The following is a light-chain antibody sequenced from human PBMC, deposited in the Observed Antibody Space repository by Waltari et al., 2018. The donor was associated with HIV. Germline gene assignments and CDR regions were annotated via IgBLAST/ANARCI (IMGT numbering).Light chain of an antibody. CDR3: QSYDSSNHVV. CDR2: EHN. Sequence: FMLTQTHSVSESPGKTVTISCTRSSGGIASNYVQWYQQRPGSSPTTVIYEHNQRPSGVPDRFSGSIDSSSNSASLTISGLKTEDEADYYCQSYDSSNHVVFGGGTEVTVL. J-gene: IGLJ2*01. V-gene: IGLV6-57*01. CDR1: SGGIASNY.